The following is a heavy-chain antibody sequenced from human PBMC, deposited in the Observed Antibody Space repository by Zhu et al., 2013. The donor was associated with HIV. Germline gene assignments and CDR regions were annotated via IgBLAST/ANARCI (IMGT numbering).Heavy chain of an antibody. CDR3: ARAYRRPYYDSSGPYWYFDL. CDR2: IIPIFGTA. D-gene: IGHD3-22*01. J-gene: IGHJ2*01. V-gene: IGHV1-69*06. CDR1: GGTFSSYA. Sequence: QVQLVQSGAEVKKPGSSVKVSCKASGGTFSSYAISWVRQAPGQGLEWMGGIIPIFGTANYAQKFQGRVTITADKSTSTAYMELSSLRSEDTAVYYCARAYRRPYYDSSGPYWYFDLWGRGTLVTVSS.